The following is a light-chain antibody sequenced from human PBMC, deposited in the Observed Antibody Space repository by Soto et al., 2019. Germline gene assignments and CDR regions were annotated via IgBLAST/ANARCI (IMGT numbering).Light chain of an antibody. V-gene: IGKV3-20*01. CDR2: GGS. CDR1: QSVSSSY. Sequence: EIVLTQSPDTLSLSPGERATLSCRASQSVSSSYLAWYQQKPGQAPRLLIYGGSIRATGIPDRFSGSGSGTDFTLTISRLEPEDIAGYFCLCQQDNISPVYTFGQGTKLEIK. CDR3: QQDNISPVYT. J-gene: IGKJ2*01.